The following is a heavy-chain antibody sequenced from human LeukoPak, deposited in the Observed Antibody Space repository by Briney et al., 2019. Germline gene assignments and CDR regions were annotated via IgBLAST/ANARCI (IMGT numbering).Heavy chain of an antibody. CDR3: ARASPTITMVRGVMGARYYFDY. CDR2: IYYSGST. J-gene: IGHJ4*02. V-gene: IGHV4-59*01. CDR1: GGSISSYY. Sequence: SETLSLTCTVSGGSISSYYWSWIRQPPGKGLEWIGYIYYSGSTNYNPSLKSRVTISVDTSKNQFSLKLSSVTAADTAVYYCARASPTITMVRGVMGARYYFDYWGQGTLVTVSS. D-gene: IGHD3-10*01.